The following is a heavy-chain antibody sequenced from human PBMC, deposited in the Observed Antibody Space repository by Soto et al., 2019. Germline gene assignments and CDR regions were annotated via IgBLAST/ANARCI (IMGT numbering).Heavy chain of an antibody. J-gene: IGHJ6*03. CDR3: AKAGIVVVPAAYYYYYMDV. V-gene: IGHV3-23*01. Sequence: PGGSLRLSCAASGFTFSSYAMSWVRQAPGKGLEWVSAISGSGGSTYYADSVKGRFTISRDNSKNTLYLQMNSLRAEDTAVYYCAKAGIVVVPAAYYYYYMDVWGKGTTVTVSS. D-gene: IGHD2-2*01. CDR2: ISGSGGST. CDR1: GFTFSSYA.